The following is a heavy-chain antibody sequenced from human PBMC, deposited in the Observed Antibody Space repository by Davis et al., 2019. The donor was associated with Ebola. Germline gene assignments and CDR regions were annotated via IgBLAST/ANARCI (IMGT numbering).Heavy chain of an antibody. CDR1: GFTFSSYS. CDR3: ASGDSLAMDY. J-gene: IGHJ4*02. V-gene: IGHV3-74*01. D-gene: IGHD7-27*01. CDR2: INSDGSST. Sequence: GESLKISCAASGFTFSSYSMNWVRQAPGKGLVWVSRINSDGSSTSYADSVKGRFSISRDNAKNTLYLQMNSLRAEDTAVYYCASGDSLAMDYWGQGTLVTVSS.